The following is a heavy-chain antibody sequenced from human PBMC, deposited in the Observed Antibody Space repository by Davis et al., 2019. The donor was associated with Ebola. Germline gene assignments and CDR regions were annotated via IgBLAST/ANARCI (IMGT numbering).Heavy chain of an antibody. J-gene: IGHJ5*02. CDR3: AKGDRVDP. CDR1: GFTFSSYG. D-gene: IGHD2-15*01. V-gene: IGHV3-30*18. CDR2: ISYDGSNK. Sequence: GESLKISCAASGFTFSSYGMHWVRQAPGKGLEWVAVISYDGSNKYYADSVKGRFTISRDNSKNTLYLQMNSLRAEDTAVYYCAKGDRVDPWGQGTLVTVSP.